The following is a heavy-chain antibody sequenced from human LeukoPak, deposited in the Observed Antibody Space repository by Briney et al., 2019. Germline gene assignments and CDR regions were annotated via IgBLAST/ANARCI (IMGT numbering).Heavy chain of an antibody. V-gene: IGHV3-9*01. J-gene: IGHJ4*02. D-gene: IGHD6-19*01. CDR3: ARTNNGYSSNWYLGTTDY. Sequence: GGSLRLSCAASGFTFDDYAMHWVRQAPGKGLEWASGISWNSGSIGYADSVKGRFTISRDNAKNSLYLQMNSLRAEDTALYYCARTNNGYSSNWYLGTTDYWGQGTLVTVSS. CDR1: GFTFDDYA. CDR2: ISWNSGSI.